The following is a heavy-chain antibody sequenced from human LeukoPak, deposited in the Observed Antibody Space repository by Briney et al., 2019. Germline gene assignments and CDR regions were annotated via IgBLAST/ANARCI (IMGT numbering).Heavy chain of an antibody. D-gene: IGHD6-13*01. Sequence: SLRLSCAASGFTFDDYAMHWVRQAPGKGLEWVSGISWNSGSIGYADSVKGRFTISRDNAKNSLYLQMNSLRAEDTALYYCAKAVNALVQGDFDYWGQGTLVTVSP. CDR2: ISWNSGSI. CDR3: AKAVNALVQGDFDY. CDR1: GFTFDDYA. V-gene: IGHV3-9*01. J-gene: IGHJ4*02.